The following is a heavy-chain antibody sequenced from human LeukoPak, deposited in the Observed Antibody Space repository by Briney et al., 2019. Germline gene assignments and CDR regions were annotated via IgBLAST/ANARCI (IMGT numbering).Heavy chain of an antibody. D-gene: IGHD5-18*01. CDR1: GGSISSGSYY. CDR2: IYTSGST. CDR3: ARDGYSYDLGDAFDI. J-gene: IGHJ3*02. Sequence: SETLSLTCTVSGGSISSGSYYWSWIRQPAGKGLEWIGRIYTSGSTNYNPSLKSRVTISVDTSKNQFSLKLSSVTAADTAVYYCARDGYSYDLGDAFDIWGQGTMVTVSS. V-gene: IGHV4-61*02.